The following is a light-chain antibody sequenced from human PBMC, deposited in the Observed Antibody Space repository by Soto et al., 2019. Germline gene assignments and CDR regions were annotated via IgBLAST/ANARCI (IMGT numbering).Light chain of an antibody. J-gene: IGLJ2*01. CDR3: SSYTSRITLV. V-gene: IGLV2-14*03. CDR2: DVS. Sequence: QSALTQPASVSGSPGQSITISCTGTSSDVSGYNYVSWYQQHPGKAPKLMIYDVSNRPSGVSNRFSGSKSGNTPSLSISGLQAEDEADYYCSSYTSRITLVFGGGTKVTAL. CDR1: SSDVSGYNY.